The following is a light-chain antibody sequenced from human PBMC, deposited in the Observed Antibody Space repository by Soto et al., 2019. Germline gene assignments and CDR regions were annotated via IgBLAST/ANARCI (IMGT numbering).Light chain of an antibody. CDR2: EVS. CDR1: SSDVGTYNY. Sequence: QSALTQPASVSGSPGQSITISCTGTSSDVGTYNYVSWYQQHPGKAPKLMIYEVSYRPSGISHRFSGSKSGNTASLTISGLQAEDEADYYCGSYTSSNTFVFGTGTKVTVL. CDR3: GSYTSSNTFV. V-gene: IGLV2-14*01. J-gene: IGLJ1*01.